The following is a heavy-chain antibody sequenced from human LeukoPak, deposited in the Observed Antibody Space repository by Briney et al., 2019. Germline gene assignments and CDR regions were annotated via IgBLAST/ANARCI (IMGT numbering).Heavy chain of an antibody. D-gene: IGHD6-19*01. CDR3: AKDRAPFEEQWLPSVDY. Sequence: GGSLRLSCAASGVTFSSYAMSWVRQAPGKGLEWVSAISGSGGSTYYADSVKGRFTISRDNSKNTLYLQMNSLRAEDTAVYYCAKDRAPFEEQWLPSVDYWGQGTLVTVSS. CDR1: GVTFSSYA. V-gene: IGHV3-23*01. CDR2: ISGSGGST. J-gene: IGHJ4*02.